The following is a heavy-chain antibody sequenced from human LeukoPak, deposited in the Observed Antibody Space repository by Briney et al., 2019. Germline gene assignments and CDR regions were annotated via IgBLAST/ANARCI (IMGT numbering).Heavy chain of an antibody. Sequence: GASLRLSCAASGFTFDEYAMHWVRQAPGKGLGWVAVIRWDSGSIGYADTVKCRLTISRDNAQNSVYLQMNSLRAEDTALYYCAKGQLPYCSGGSCWATNFDYWAQGTLVTVSS. CDR2: IRWDSGSI. J-gene: IGHJ4*02. CDR1: GFTFDEYA. CDR3: AKGQLPYCSGGSCWATNFDY. V-gene: IGHV3-9*01. D-gene: IGHD2-15*01.